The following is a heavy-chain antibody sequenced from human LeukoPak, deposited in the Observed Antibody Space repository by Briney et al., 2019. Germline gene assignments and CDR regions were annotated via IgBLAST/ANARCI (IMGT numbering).Heavy chain of an antibody. D-gene: IGHD7-27*01. CDR2: IYTGGST. J-gene: IGHJ4*02. V-gene: IGHV3-66*01. Sequence: PGGSLRLSCVASGFTISSNYMSWVRQAPGKGLEWISVIYTGGSTSYADSVKGRFTISTASSTNPLFLQMNSLRAEDTAVYYCARASTLRTGDAHWGQGTLVTVSS. CDR1: GFTISSNY. CDR3: ARASTLRTGDAH.